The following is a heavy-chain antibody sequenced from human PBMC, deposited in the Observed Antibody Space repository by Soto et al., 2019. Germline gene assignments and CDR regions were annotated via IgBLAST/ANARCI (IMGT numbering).Heavy chain of an antibody. CDR1: GGTFSSYT. CDR2: IIPILGIA. Sequence: QVQLVQSGAEVKKPGSSVKVSCKASGGTFSSYTISWVRQAPGQGLEWMGRIIPILGIANYAQKFQPRVTITADKSTSTAYMELSSLRSEATDVYYCGSHLSSTIPDDWGQGTLFTVSS. V-gene: IGHV1-69*02. CDR3: GSHLSSTIPDD. J-gene: IGHJ4*02. D-gene: IGHD5-12*01.